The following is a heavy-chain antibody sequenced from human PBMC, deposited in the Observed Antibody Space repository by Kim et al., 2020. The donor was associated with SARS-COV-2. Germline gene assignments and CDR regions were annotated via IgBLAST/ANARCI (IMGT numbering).Heavy chain of an antibody. CDR2: ISYDGSNK. V-gene: IGHV3-30*03. Sequence: GGSLRLSCAASGFTFSSYGMHWVRQAPGKGLEWVAVISYDGSNKYYADSVKGRFTISRDNSKNTLYLQMNSLRAEDTAVYYCASPSSVIPGSFDYWGQGT. J-gene: IGHJ4*02. D-gene: IGHD3-22*01. CDR1: GFTFSSYG. CDR3: ASPSSVIPGSFDY.